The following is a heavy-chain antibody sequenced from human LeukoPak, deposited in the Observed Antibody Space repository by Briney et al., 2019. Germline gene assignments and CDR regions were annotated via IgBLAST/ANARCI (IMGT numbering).Heavy chain of an antibody. D-gene: IGHD1-26*01. CDR2: IYPGDSDT. J-gene: IGHJ4*02. V-gene: IGHV5-51*01. Sequence: GESLKISCKGSGYSFTSYWIGWVRQMPGKGLEWMGIIYPGDSDTRYSPSFQSQVTISADKSISTAYLQWSSLKASDTAMYYCASSLSGSYYVFDYWGQGTLVTVSS. CDR1: GYSFTSYW. CDR3: ASSLSGSYYVFDY.